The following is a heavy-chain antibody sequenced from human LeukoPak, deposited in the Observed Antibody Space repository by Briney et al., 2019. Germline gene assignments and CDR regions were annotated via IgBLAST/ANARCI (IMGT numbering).Heavy chain of an antibody. J-gene: IGHJ6*02. D-gene: IGHD3-10*01. V-gene: IGHV4-61*02. CDR2: IYTSGST. CDR3: AREGLGGSREYYYYYGMDV. CDR1: GGSISSGSYY. Sequence: SQTLSLTCTVSGGSISSGSYYWSWIRQPAGKGLEWIGRIYTSGSTNYNPSLKSRVTISVDTSKNQFSLKLSSVTAADTAVYYCAREGLGGSREYYYYYGMDVWGQGTTVTVSS.